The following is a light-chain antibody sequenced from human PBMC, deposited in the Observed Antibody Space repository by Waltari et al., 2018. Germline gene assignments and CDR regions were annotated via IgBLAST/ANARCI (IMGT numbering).Light chain of an antibody. Sequence: QSVRTQPHAVSGATGQKVTITCTESSANIETGYGVHWYQHFPGTASKLLIYGNTKRPSGFPDRFSGSKSGTSASLAITGLQADDEADYYCQSYDNSLSSPWVFGGGTKLTVL. CDR1: SANIETGYG. V-gene: IGLV1-40*01. CDR3: QSYDNSLSSPWV. CDR2: GNT. J-gene: IGLJ3*02.